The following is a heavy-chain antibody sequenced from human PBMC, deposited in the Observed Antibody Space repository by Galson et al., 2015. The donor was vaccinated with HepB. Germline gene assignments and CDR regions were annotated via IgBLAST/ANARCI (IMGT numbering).Heavy chain of an antibody. CDR2: IDTAGDT. CDR3: ARGRGGGLNV. J-gene: IGHJ6*02. D-gene: IGHD3-10*01. CDR1: GVTFSSVD. V-gene: IGHV3-13*01. Sequence: ALRLSCAASGVTFSSVDMHWVGQGTGKGLEWVSAIDTAGDTYYPGSVKGRFTISRENAKNSLYLQMNSLRAGDTAVYYCARGRGGGLNVWGQGTTVTVSS.